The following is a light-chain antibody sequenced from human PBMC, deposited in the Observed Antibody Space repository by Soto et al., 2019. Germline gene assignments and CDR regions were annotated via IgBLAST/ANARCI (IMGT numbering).Light chain of an antibody. CDR3: HQYGSSPQT. J-gene: IGKJ1*01. CDR1: QSVSSSY. V-gene: IGKV3-20*01. CDR2: GAS. Sequence: EIVLTQSPGTLSLSPGERATLSCRASQSVSSSYLAWYQQKPGQAPRLXTYGASSRATGIPDRFTGSGSGTDFTLTISRLEPEDFAVFYCHQYGSSPQTFGQGTKVDI.